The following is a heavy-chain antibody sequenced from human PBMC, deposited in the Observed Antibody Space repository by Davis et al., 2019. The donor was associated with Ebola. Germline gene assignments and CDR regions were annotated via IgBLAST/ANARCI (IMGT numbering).Heavy chain of an antibody. Sequence: PGGSLRLSCTVSGGSVSSGSYYWSWVRQAPGKGLEWVANIKQDGSEKYYVDSVKGRFTISRDNAKNSLYLQMNSLRAEDTAVYYCARGVSSSWNWFDPWGQGTLVTVSS. CDR2: IKQDGSEK. J-gene: IGHJ5*02. CDR3: ARGVSSSWNWFDP. V-gene: IGHV3-7*03. D-gene: IGHD6-13*01. CDR1: GGSVSSGSYY.